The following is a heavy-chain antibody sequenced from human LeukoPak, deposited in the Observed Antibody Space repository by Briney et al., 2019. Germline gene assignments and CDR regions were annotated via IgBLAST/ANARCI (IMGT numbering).Heavy chain of an antibody. J-gene: IGHJ4*02. CDR2: INPSGSST. D-gene: IGHD4-23*01. CDR1: GYSFTSHY. V-gene: IGHV1-46*01. CDR3: ARAMYGGSDFDY. Sequence: EGPVKVSCKASGYSFTSHYMHWVRQAPGQGLEWMGLINPSGSSTLYAQKFQGRVTMTRDMSISTAYMELSRLRSDDTAVYYCARAMYGGSDFDYWGQGTLVTVSS.